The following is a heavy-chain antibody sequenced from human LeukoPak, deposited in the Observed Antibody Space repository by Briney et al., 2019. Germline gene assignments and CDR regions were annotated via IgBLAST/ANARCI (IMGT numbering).Heavy chain of an antibody. CDR1: GFTFSSYW. CDR3: ARDRIFDY. Sequence: GGSLRLSCAASGFTFSSYWMSWVRQAPGKGLEGVANIKQDGSEKYYVAFVKGRFTITRDNAKNSLYLQMNSLRAEDTAVYYCARDRIFDYWGQGTLVTVSS. CDR2: IKQDGSEK. D-gene: IGHD3-3*02. J-gene: IGHJ4*02. V-gene: IGHV3-7*01.